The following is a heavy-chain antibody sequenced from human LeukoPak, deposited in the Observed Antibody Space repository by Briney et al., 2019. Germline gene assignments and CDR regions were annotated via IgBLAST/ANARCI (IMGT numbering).Heavy chain of an antibody. CDR2: MSPDGSAT. D-gene: IGHD7-27*01. V-gene: IGHV3-74*01. CDR1: GFTFRDFW. CDR3: ARDMWGTFDY. J-gene: IGHJ4*02. Sequence: GGSLRLSCAASGFTFRDFWMHWVRQAPGKGPVWVSRMSPDGSATYYADSVKGRFTISRDNAENTMYLQMSSLRAEDTAVYYCARDMWGTFDYWGQEALVTVSS.